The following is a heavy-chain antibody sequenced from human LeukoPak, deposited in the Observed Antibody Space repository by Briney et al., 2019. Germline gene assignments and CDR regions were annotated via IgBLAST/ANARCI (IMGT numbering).Heavy chain of an antibody. J-gene: IGHJ4*02. D-gene: IGHD6-13*01. CDR2: ISSSGSTI. Sequence: GGSLRLSCAASGFTFSDYYMSWIRQAPGKGLEWVSYISSSGSTIYYADSVKGRFTISRDNAKNSLYLQMNSLRAEDTAVYYCAPRIAAAASHYWGQGTLVTVSS. CDR1: GFTFSDYY. CDR3: APRIAAAASHY. V-gene: IGHV3-11*04.